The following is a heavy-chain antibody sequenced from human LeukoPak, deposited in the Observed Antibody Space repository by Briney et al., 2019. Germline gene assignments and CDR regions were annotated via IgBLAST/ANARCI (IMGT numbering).Heavy chain of an antibody. CDR2: ISAYNGST. J-gene: IGHJ4*02. D-gene: IGHD2-15*01. CDR3: ARDLAVAATGDFDY. CDR1: GYTFTSYG. Sequence: ASVNVSCKASGYTFTSYGISWVRQAPGQGLEWMGWISAYNGSTIYAQKLQGRVTMTTDTSTNTAYMELRSLRSDDTAVYYCARDLAVAATGDFDYWGQGTLVTVSS. V-gene: IGHV1-18*01.